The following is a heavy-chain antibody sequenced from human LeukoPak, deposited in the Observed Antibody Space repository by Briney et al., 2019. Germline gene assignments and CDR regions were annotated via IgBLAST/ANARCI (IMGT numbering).Heavy chain of an antibody. CDR3: ARDPIVVVKNQPYYFDY. CDR2: IIPILGIA. Sequence: SVKVSCKASGGTFSSYTISWVRQAPGQGLEWMGRIIPILGIANYAQKVQGRVTITADKSTSTAYMELSSLRSEDTAVYYCARDPIVVVKNQPYYFDYWGQGTLVTVSS. J-gene: IGHJ4*02. CDR1: GGTFSSYT. D-gene: IGHD2-21*01. V-gene: IGHV1-69*04.